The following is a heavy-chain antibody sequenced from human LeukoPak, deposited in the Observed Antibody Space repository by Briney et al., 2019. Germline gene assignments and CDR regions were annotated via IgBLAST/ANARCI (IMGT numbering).Heavy chain of an antibody. CDR3: ARGYRCTPPPWVGGNNWFDP. D-gene: IGHD3-16*01. CDR2: IIPIFSTA. V-gene: IGHV1-69*05. CDR1: GGTFSSYA. Sequence: ASVKVSCKASGGTFSSYAISWVRQAPGQGLEWMGGIIPIFSTANYAQKFQGRVTITTDESTTTAYMELSSLRSADTAVYYCARGYRCTPPPWVGGNNWFDPWGQGTLVTVSS. J-gene: IGHJ5*02.